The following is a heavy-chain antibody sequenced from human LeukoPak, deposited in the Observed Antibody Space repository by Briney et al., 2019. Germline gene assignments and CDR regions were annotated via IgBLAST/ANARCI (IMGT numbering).Heavy chain of an antibody. CDR3: ARDLFYYDSSGYYQFDY. V-gene: IGHV1-18*01. CDR1: GYTFTSYG. D-gene: IGHD3-22*01. Sequence: GASVKVSCKASGYTFTSYGISWVRQAPGQGLEWMGWISAYNGNTNYAQKLQGRVTMTTDTSTSTAYMELRSLRSDDTAVYYCARDLFYYDSSGYYQFDYWGQGTLVTVSS. CDR2: ISAYNGNT. J-gene: IGHJ4*02.